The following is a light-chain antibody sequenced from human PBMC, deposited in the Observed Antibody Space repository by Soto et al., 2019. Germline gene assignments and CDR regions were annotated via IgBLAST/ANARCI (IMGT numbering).Light chain of an antibody. CDR3: QQYDNYPLT. Sequence: DIQISHSPFTLTASVGDRVTITSRASQRVRSWLAWYQQKPGRAPKFLIYDASSLESGVPSRFSGSGSGTEFTLNISNLQPDDFATYYCQQYDNYPLTFGGGTKV. V-gene: IGKV1-5*01. CDR2: DAS. J-gene: IGKJ4*01. CDR1: QRVRSW.